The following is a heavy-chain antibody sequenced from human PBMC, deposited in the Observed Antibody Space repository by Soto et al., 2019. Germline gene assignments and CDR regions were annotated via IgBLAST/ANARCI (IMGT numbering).Heavy chain of an antibody. Sequence: QVQLVQSGAEVKKPGSSVKVSCKASGGTFSSYAISWVRQAPGQGLEWMGGIIPIFGTANYAQKFQGRVTITADKSTSTAYMELSSLRADDTGLYYCAGPRTRGAAAGTFHYYYGMDVVGQGTTVTVSS. J-gene: IGHJ6*02. CDR3: AGPRTRGAAAGTFHYYYGMDV. CDR2: IIPIFGTA. V-gene: IGHV1-69*06. D-gene: IGHD6-13*01. CDR1: GGTFSSYA.